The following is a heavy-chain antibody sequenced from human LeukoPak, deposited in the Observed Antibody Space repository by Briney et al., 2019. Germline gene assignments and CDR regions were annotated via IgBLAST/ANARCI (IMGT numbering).Heavy chain of an antibody. CDR3: ASGPRFDYFDFWSGYLDY. J-gene: IGHJ4*02. CDR1: GFTFSNYW. D-gene: IGHD3-3*01. V-gene: IGHV3-74*01. CDR2: IISDGSNI. Sequence: GGSLRLSCAASGFTFSNYWMHWVRQVPGKGLVWVSRIISDGSNINYADSVKGRFTISRDNAKNTLYLQMNNLRAEDTAVYYCASGPRFDYFDFWSGYLDYWGQGTLDTVSS.